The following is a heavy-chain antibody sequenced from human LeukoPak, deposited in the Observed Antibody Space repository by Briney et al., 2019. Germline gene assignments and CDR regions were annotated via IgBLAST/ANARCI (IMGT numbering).Heavy chain of an antibody. V-gene: IGHV4-39*07. CDR2: IYYSGST. D-gene: IGHD4-23*01. Sequence: SETLSLTCTVSGGSISSSSYYWGWIRQPPGKGLEWIGSIYYSGSTYYNPSLKSRVTISVDRSKNQFSLKLSSVTAADTAVYYCARCETYGGSIFDYWGQGTLVTVSS. CDR1: GGSISSSSYY. CDR3: ARCETYGGSIFDY. J-gene: IGHJ4*02.